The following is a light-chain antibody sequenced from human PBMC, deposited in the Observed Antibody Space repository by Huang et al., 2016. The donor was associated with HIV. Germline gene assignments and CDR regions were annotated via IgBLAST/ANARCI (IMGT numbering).Light chain of an antibody. Sequence: DIQMTQSPSSLSASVGDRVTITCQASQDISNYLNWYQQKPGKAPKLLIYDASNLETEVPSRFSGSGSGTGFTFTISRLQPEDIATYYCQQYDNLPRTFGQGTRLEIK. CDR3: QQYDNLPRT. CDR2: DAS. J-gene: IGKJ5*01. CDR1: QDISNY. V-gene: IGKV1-33*01.